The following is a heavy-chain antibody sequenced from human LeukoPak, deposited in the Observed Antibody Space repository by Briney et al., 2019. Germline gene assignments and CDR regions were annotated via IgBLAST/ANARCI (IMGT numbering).Heavy chain of an antibody. J-gene: IGHJ4*02. CDR2: ISYSGST. Sequence: SETLSLTCTVSGGSISSYYWGWIRQPPGKGLEWIGSISYSGSTYYNPSLKSRVTISVDTSKNQFSLKLSSVTAADTAVYYCARHRNDNGDNNSNGGDDYWGQGTLVTVSS. D-gene: IGHD4-17*01. V-gene: IGHV4-39*01. CDR3: ARHRNDNGDNNSNGGDDY. CDR1: GGSISSYY.